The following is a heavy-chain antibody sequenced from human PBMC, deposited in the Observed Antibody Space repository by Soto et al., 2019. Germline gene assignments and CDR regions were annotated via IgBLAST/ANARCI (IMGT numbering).Heavy chain of an antibody. CDR2: IDPSDSYT. D-gene: IGHD6-19*01. CDR1: GYSFTSYW. V-gene: IGHV5-10-1*01. Sequence: ESLTISFTCSGYSFTSYWIILVRQMPGKGLEWMGRIDPSDSYTNYSPSFKGHVTISADKSISTAYLQWSSLKASDTAMYYCERLFSSGWLGGGFDPWGQGTLVTVYS. CDR3: ERLFSSGWLGGGFDP. J-gene: IGHJ5*02.